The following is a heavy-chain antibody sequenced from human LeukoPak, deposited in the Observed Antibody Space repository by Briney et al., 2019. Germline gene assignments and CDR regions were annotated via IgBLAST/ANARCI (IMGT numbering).Heavy chain of an antibody. CDR1: GFTFSGYG. Sequence: GGSLRLSCEASGFTFSGYGMHWVRQVPGKGLEYVATIGSNGQSTYFSNAVKGRFIISRDNSKNTLYLQMGSLRAEDMAVYYCARGRSYGGNSYYFYYMDVWGKGTTVTVSS. V-gene: IGHV3-64*01. CDR2: IGSNGQST. CDR3: ARGRSYGGNSYYFYYMDV. D-gene: IGHD4-23*01. J-gene: IGHJ6*03.